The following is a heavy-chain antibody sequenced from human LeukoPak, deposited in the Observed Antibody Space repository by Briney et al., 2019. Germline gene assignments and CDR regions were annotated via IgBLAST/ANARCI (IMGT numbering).Heavy chain of an antibody. J-gene: IGHJ4*02. D-gene: IGHD2-15*01. Sequence: TGGSLRLSCTTSGFIFSSYWMSWVRQAPGKGLEWVANIRPDGSEKQYVDSMKGRFTISRDNAQNSVYLHMNSLTAEDTAVYYCARHNPPSTKYCSGGSCYASFDYWAREPWSPSPQ. V-gene: IGHV3-7*01. CDR3: ARHNPPSTKYCSGGSCYASFDY. CDR2: IRPDGSEK. CDR1: GFIFSSYW.